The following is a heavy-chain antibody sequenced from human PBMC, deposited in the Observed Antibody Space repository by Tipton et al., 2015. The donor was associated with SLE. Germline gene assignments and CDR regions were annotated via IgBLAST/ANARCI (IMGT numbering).Heavy chain of an antibody. V-gene: IGHV4-34*01. CDR1: GGSFSGYY. D-gene: IGHD6-6*01. J-gene: IGHJ6*03. CDR2: INHSGST. CDR3: ARSRYSSSSYYYYMDV. Sequence: TLPLTCAVYGGSFSGYYWSWIRQPPGKGLEWIGEINHSGSTNYNPSLKSRVTISVDTSKNQFSLKLSSVTAADTAVYYCARSRYSSSSYYYYMDVWGKGTTVTVSS.